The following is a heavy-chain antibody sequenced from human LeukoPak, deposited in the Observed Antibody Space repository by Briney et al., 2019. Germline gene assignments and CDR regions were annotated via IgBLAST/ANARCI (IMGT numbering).Heavy chain of an antibody. D-gene: IGHD1-26*01. Sequence: SETLSLTCAVYGGSISSYYWSWIRQPPGKGLEWIGYIYYSGSTNYNPSLKSRVTISVDTSKNQFSLKLSSVTAADTAVYYCARGSKGATPGGYDYWGQGTLVTVSS. V-gene: IGHV4-59*01. CDR3: ARGSKGATPGGYDY. CDR1: GGSISSYY. J-gene: IGHJ4*02. CDR2: IYYSGST.